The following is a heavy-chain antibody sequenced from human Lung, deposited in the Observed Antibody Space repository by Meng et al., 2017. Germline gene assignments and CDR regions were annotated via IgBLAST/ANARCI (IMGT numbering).Heavy chain of an antibody. J-gene: IGHJ4*02. V-gene: IGHV4-4*02. CDR1: GGSITSSTW. CDR2: IFHSGST. D-gene: IGHD1-26*01. CDR3: ARFDISSSGRGDY. Sequence: QVKLQESGPGLLRPSGTLSRTCAVSGGSITSSTWWSWVRQTPGKGLEWFGEIFHSGSTNYNPPLESRVTISVDKSKNQFSLKVYSVTAADTATYYCARFDISSSGRGDYWGQGILVTVSS.